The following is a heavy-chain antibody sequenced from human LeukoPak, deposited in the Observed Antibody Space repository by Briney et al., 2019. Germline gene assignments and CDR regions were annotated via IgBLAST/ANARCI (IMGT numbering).Heavy chain of an antibody. CDR3: ATAPILRGEGGEHYKYGMDV. J-gene: IGHJ6*02. Sequence: SETLSLTCAVSVGSINSGNWWRGVRQSPGKGLEWIGEIYHNGTPNYNPSLKSRVTISADTFKNHFSLKMTSVTAADTAVYYCATAPILRGEGGEHYKYGMDVWGQGTMVIVSS. CDR2: IYHNGTP. V-gene: IGHV4-4*02. CDR1: VGSINSGNW. D-gene: IGHD2-2*02.